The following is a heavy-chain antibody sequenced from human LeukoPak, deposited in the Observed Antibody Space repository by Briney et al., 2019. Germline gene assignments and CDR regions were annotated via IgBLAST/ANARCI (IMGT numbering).Heavy chain of an antibody. CDR3: ARPRYSSGALLY. CDR1: GGSFSGYY. D-gene: IGHD6-19*01. V-gene: IGHV4-34*01. CDR2: INHSGST. Sequence: SETLSLTCAVYGGSFSGYYWSWTRQPPGKGLEWIGEINHSGSTNYNPSLKSRVTISVDTSKNQFSLKLSSVTAADTAVYYCARPRYSSGALLYWGQGTLVTVSS. J-gene: IGHJ4*02.